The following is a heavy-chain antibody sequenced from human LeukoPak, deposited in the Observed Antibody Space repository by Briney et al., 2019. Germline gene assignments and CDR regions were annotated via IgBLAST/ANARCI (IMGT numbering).Heavy chain of an antibody. Sequence: ASVKVSCKASGYTFTGYYMHWVRQAPGQGLEWMGRINPNSGGTNYAQKFQGRVTMTRNTSISTAYMELSSLRSEDTAVYYCARKYYYDFWSGYLNYYYYYGMDVWGQGTTVTVSS. CDR3: ARKYYYDFWSGYLNYYYYYGMDV. V-gene: IGHV1-2*06. J-gene: IGHJ6*02. CDR1: GYTFTGYY. CDR2: INPNSGGT. D-gene: IGHD3-3*01.